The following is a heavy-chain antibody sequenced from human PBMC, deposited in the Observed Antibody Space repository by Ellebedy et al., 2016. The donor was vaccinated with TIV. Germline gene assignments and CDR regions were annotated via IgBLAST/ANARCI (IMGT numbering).Heavy chain of an antibody. D-gene: IGHD3-10*01. CDR2: VDHSGRT. J-gene: IGHJ3*01. CDR3: ARGRRFSASFPPMMSTFDV. CDR1: GGSFNANF. Sequence: SETLSLTXGVSGGSFNANFWSWIRQPPGKGLEWIGEVDHSGRTKYNPSLKSRVTILVDKSKKQLSLNLSSVTAADTAVYYCARGRRFSASFPPMMSTFDVWGQGTTVIVSS. V-gene: IGHV4-34*01.